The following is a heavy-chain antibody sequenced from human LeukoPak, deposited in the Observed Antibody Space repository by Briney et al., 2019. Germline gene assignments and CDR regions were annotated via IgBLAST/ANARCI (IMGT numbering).Heavy chain of an antibody. D-gene: IGHD3-22*01. J-gene: IGHJ4*02. V-gene: IGHV3-23*01. CDR3: AKDRAYYDSSGLFDY. CDR1: GFTXSXYD. Sequence: GGSLRLSCAASGFTXSXYDMXWVXXAPGKXLEWVSDISGSGGRTHYADSVKGRFTISRDNSKNTLYLQMNSLRAEDTAVYYCAKDRAYYDSSGLFDYWGQGTLVTVSS. CDR2: ISGSGGRT.